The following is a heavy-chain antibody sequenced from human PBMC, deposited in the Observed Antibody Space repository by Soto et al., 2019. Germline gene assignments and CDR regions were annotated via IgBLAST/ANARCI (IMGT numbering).Heavy chain of an antibody. Sequence: QVQLQESGPGLVKPSETLSLTCTVSGGSISSYYWSWIRQPPGKGLEWIGYIYYSGSTNYNPSLKRRVTISVDTSKNQFSLKLSSVTAADTAVYYCARVSAADYYENPEAFEIWGQGTMVTVSS. V-gene: IGHV4-59*01. J-gene: IGHJ3*02. CDR1: GGSISSYY. CDR3: ARVSAADYYENPEAFEI. D-gene: IGHD3-22*01. CDR2: IYYSGST.